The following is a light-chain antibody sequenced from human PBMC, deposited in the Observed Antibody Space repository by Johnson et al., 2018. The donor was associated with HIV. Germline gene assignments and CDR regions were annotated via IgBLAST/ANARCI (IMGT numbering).Light chain of an antibody. J-gene: IGLJ1*01. CDR2: DNN. CDR1: SSNIGNNY. V-gene: IGLV1-51*01. Sequence: QSVLTQPPSVSAAPGQKVTISCSGSSSNIGNNYVSWYQQLPGTAPKLLIYDNNKRPSGIPDRFSGSKSGTSPTLGIPGLPTADEADYYCGTWDSSLSAYYVFGTGTKVTVL. CDR3: GTWDSSLSAYYV.